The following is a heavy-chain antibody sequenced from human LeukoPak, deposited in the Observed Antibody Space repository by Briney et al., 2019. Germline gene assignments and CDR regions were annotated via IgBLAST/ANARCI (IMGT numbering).Heavy chain of an antibody. CDR2: IYSGGST. CDR1: GFTVSSNY. CDR3: ARDIVVVPAARDY. J-gene: IGHJ4*02. D-gene: IGHD2-2*01. Sequence: PGGSLRLSCAASGFTVSSNYMSWVRQAPGKGLEWVSVIYSGGSTYYADSVKGRFTISRDNSKNTLYLQMNSLRAEVTAVYYCARDIVVVPAARDYWGQGTLVTVSS. V-gene: IGHV3-66*02.